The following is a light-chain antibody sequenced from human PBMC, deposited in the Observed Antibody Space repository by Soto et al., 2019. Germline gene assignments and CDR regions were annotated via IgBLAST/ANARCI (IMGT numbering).Light chain of an antibody. CDR2: EGS. J-gene: IGLJ1*01. CDR1: SSDVGSYNL. CDR3: CSYAGSSTLYV. Sequence: QSVLTQPASVSGSPGQSITISCSVTSSDVGSYNLVSWYQQHPGKAPKLMIYEGSKRPSGVSNRFSGSKSGNTASLTISGLQAEDEADYYCCSYAGSSTLYVFGTGTKLTVL. V-gene: IGLV2-23*01.